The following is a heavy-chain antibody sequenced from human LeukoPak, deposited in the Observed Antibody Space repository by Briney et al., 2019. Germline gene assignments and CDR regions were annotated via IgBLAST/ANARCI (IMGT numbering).Heavy chain of an antibody. D-gene: IGHD3-10*01. Sequence: ASVKVSCKVSVYTLTELAIHWVRQAPGKGLEWMGAFDPEDGGTIYAQKFQGRITLTEDTSTDTAYMELRSLSSEDTAVYYCAKDLVLTMVRSSKKSQTPFLGNGPLDYWGQGTLVTVSS. CDR3: AKDLVLTMVRSSKKSQTPFLGNGPLDY. V-gene: IGHV1-24*01. J-gene: IGHJ4*02. CDR2: FDPEDGGT. CDR1: VYTLTELA.